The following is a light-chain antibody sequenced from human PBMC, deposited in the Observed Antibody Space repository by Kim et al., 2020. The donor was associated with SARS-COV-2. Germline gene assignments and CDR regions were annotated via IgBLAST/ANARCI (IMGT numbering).Light chain of an antibody. CDR1: QSVNSYF. J-gene: IGKJ2*01. Sequence: WSQGERATLSCRARQSVNSYFRAWYQQKPGQAPRLLIDRTSSRATGIPDRFSGSGSGTDFTLTISRLEPEDFVMYFCHQYETSPYTFGQGTKLEI. V-gene: IGKV3-20*01. CDR2: RTS. CDR3: HQYETSPYT.